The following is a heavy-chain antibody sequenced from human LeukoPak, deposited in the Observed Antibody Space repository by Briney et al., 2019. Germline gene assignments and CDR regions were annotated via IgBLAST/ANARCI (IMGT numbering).Heavy chain of an antibody. CDR1: GYTFTSYA. D-gene: IGHD2-15*01. CDR2: INAGNGNT. Sequence: ASVKVSCKASGYTFTSYAMHWVRQAPGQRLEWMGWINAGNGNTKYSQKFQGRVTITRDTSASTAYMELSSLRSEDTAVYYCASPDIVVVVAATSRRDYYYYGMDVWGQGTTVTVSS. CDR3: ASPDIVVVVAATSRRDYYYYGMDV. V-gene: IGHV1-3*01. J-gene: IGHJ6*02.